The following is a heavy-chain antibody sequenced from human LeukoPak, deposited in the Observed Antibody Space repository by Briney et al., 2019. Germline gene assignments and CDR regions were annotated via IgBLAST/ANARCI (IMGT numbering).Heavy chain of an antibody. J-gene: IGHJ4*02. CDR3: ARAERGYSYGKLDY. CDR1: GFTFTGYY. Sequence: PGGSLRLSCAASGFTFTGYYMHWVRQAPGQGLEWMGRINPNSGGTNYEQKFQGRVTMTRDTSISTAYMELSSLRSDDTAVYYCARAERGYSYGKLDYWGQGTLVTVSS. V-gene: IGHV1-2*06. D-gene: IGHD5-18*01. CDR2: INPNSGGT.